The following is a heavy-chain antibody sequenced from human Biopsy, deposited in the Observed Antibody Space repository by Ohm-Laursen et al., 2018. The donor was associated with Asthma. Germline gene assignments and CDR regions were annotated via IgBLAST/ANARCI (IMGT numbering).Heavy chain of an antibody. CDR3: ALSQDSGFDDHSPSWFDP. V-gene: IGHV2-5*02. CDR1: GFSLRTPGVG. D-gene: IGHD3-9*01. CDR2: IYWDDYN. Sequence: PTQTLTLTSSFSGFSLRTPGVGVGWIRQSPGKALEWLAIIYWDDYNLFRPSLKRRLTITKDPSKNQVVLTMTKMDPVDSGTYYCALSQDSGFDDHSPSWFDPWGQGTLVTVSS. J-gene: IGHJ5*02.